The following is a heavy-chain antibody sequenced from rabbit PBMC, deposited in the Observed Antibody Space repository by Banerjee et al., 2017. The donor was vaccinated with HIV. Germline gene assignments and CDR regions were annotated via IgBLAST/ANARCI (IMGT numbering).Heavy chain of an antibody. CDR3: ARWGTYGYAGYAYAINL. J-gene: IGHJ4*01. CDR1: GFTISSSYW. Sequence: QEQLEESGGGLVKPEGSLTLTCTASGFTISSSYWICWVRQAPGKGLEFIACIYTSSGSTWYASWAKGRFTISKSTSLNTVTLQMNSLTAADTATYFCARWGTYGYAGYAYAINLWGPGTLVTVS. CDR2: IYTSSGST. D-gene: IGHD6-1*01. V-gene: IGHV1S43*01.